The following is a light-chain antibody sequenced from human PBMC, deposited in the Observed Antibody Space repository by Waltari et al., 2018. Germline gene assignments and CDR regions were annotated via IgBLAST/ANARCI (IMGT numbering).Light chain of an antibody. CDR2: DVS. CDR1: SSDFGGYNQ. V-gene: IGLV2-14*01. Sequence: QSALTQPASVSGSPGQSITISCTATSSDFGGYNQVPWYQPLPGKVPKLLIFDVSDRPSGVSNRFSGSQSGNTASLTISGLQAEDESHYYCCSFTSRSTWVFGGGTELAVL. CDR3: CSFTSRSTWV. J-gene: IGLJ3*02.